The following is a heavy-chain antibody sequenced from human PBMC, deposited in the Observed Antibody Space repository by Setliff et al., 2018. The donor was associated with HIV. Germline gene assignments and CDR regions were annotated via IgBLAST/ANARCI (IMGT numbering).Heavy chain of an antibody. CDR3: ARRGNYYASAFDY. CDR1: GYTFTNYD. V-gene: IGHV1-18*01. J-gene: IGHJ4*02. Sequence: ASVKVSCKASGYTFTNYDINWVRQATGQGLEWMGWISAYNGNTNYAQKPQGRVTMTTDTSTSTAYMDLRSLRSDDTAVYYCARRGNYYASAFDYWGQGTLVTVSS. D-gene: IGHD3-10*01. CDR2: ISAYNGNT.